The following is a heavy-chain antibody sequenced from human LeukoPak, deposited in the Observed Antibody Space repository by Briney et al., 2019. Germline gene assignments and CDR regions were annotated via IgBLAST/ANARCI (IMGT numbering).Heavy chain of an antibody. Sequence: PGGSLRLSCAASGFTFSSYSMNWVRQAPGKGLEWVSSISSSSSYIYYADSVKGRFTISRDNAKNSLYLQMNSLRAEDTAVYYCARDSCSSTSCLDYWGQGTLVTVSS. CDR1: GFTFSSYS. V-gene: IGHV3-21*01. D-gene: IGHD2-2*01. CDR2: ISSSSSYI. J-gene: IGHJ4*02. CDR3: ARDSCSSTSCLDY.